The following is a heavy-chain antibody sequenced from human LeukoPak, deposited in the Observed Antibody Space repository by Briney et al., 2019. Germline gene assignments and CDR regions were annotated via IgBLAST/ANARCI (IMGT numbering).Heavy chain of an antibody. V-gene: IGHV6-1*01. J-gene: IGHJ3*02. D-gene: IGHD1-26*01. CDR3: ARESLIVGAWGARVLASRHAFDI. CDR2: TYYRPKWYN. Sequence: SQTLSLTCAISGDSVSSNSAAWNWIRQSPSRGLEWLGRTYYRPKWYNDYAVSVKSRITINPDTSKNQFSLQLNSVTPEDTAVYYCARESLIVGAWGARVLASRHAFDIWGQGTMVTVSS. CDR1: GDSVSSNSAA.